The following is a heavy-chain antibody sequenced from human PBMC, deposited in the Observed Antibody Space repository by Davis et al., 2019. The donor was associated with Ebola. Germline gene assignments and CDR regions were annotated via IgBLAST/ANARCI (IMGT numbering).Heavy chain of an antibody. CDR1: GFTFSSYS. CDR2: ISSSSSYI. V-gene: IGHV3-21*01. D-gene: IGHD6-13*01. Sequence: PGRSLRPSCAASGFTFSSYSMNWVRQAPGKGLEWVSSISSSSSYIYYADSVKGRFTISRDNAKNSLYLQMNSLRAEDTAVYYCARDGVSDSSSWWDYYYYGMDVWGQGTTVTVSS. J-gene: IGHJ6*02. CDR3: ARDGVSDSSSWWDYYYYGMDV.